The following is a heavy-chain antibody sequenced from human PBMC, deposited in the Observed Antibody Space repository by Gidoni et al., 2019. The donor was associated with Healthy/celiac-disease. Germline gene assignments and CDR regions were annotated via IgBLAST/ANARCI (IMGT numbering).Heavy chain of an antibody. CDR2: INLSGST. D-gene: IGHD3-16*01. J-gene: IGHJ6*02. CDR3: ARLGDPRRKPGSYYYYGMDV. V-gene: IGHV4-34*01. CDR1: GGPVGGSS. Sequence: QVQLRQWGAGLLKPSETLSLTCGVHGGPVGGSSWSWLRHPPGKGLEWIGEINLSGSTNYNPSLKSRVTISVDTSKNQFPLKLSSVTAADTAVYYGARLGDPRRKPGSYYYYGMDVWGQGTTVTVSS.